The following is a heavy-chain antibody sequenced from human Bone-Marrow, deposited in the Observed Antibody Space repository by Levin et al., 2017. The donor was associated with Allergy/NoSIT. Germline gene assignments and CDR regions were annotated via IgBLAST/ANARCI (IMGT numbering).Heavy chain of an antibody. CDR2: IYHSGST. J-gene: IGHJ4*02. Sequence: SETLSLTCAVSGYSISSGYYWGWIRQPPGKGLEWIGSIYHSGSTYYNPSLKSRVTISVDTSKNQFSLKLSSVTAADTAVYYCARGGIVGATTFDYWGQGTLVTVSS. D-gene: IGHD1-26*01. CDR1: GYSISSGYY. CDR3: ARGGIVGATTFDY. V-gene: IGHV4-38-2*01.